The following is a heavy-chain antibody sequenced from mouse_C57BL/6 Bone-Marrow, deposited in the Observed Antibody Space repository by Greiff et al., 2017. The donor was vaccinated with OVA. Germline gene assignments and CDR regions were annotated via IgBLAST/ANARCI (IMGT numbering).Heavy chain of an antibody. D-gene: IGHD4-1*01. CDR1: GYTFTSYW. V-gene: IGHV1-69*01. Sequence: QVQLKQSGAELVMPGASVKLSCKASGYTFTSYWMHWVKQRPGQGLEWIGEIDPSDSYTNYNQKFKGKSTLTVDKSSSTAYMQLSSLTSEDSAVYYCARHLGRGWYFDVWGTGTTVTVSS. J-gene: IGHJ1*03. CDR2: IDPSDSYT. CDR3: ARHLGRGWYFDV.